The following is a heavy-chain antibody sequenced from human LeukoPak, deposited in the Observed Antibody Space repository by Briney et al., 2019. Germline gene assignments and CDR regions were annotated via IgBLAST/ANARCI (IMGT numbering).Heavy chain of an antibody. CDR1: GGSISSGSYY. Sequence: PSETLSLTCTVSGGSISSGSYYWTWIRQPAGKGLEWIGRMYTSGSANYNPSLKSRVTISVDTSKNQFSLKLSSVTAADTAVYYCASDRGDYWGQGTLVTVSS. CDR3: ASDRGDY. V-gene: IGHV4-61*02. J-gene: IGHJ4*02. D-gene: IGHD3-10*01. CDR2: MYTSGSA.